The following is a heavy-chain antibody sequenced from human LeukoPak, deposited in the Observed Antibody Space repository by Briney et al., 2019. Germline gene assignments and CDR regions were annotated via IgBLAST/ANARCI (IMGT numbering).Heavy chain of an antibody. D-gene: IGHD3-3*01. Sequence: ASVKVSCKASGYTFTGYYMHWVRQAPGQGLEWMGWINPNSGGTNYAQKFQGRVTMTRDTSISTAYMELSRLRSDDTAVYYCARGDDFWSGYSGWFDPWGQGTLVTVSS. CDR3: ARGDDFWSGYSGWFDP. CDR1: GYTFTGYY. CDR2: INPNSGGT. J-gene: IGHJ5*02. V-gene: IGHV1-2*02.